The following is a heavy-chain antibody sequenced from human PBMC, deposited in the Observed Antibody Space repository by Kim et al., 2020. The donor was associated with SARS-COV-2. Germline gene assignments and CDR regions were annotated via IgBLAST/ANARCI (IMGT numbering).Heavy chain of an antibody. V-gene: IGHV3-23*01. CDR3: AKHRGARDSSIHYVHFDY. D-gene: IGHD6-13*01. CDR2: IGGRDSNT. CDR1: GFTFSSFS. Sequence: GGSLRLSCAASGFTFSSFSMTWVRQAPGKGLESVSAIGGRDSNTYYAASVKGRFTISRDNSKNTLYLQMNSLRADDTAVYYCAKHRGARDSSIHYVHFDYWGQGTLVAVSS. J-gene: IGHJ4*02.